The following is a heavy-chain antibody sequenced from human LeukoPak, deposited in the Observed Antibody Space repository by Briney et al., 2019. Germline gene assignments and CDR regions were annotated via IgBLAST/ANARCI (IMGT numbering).Heavy chain of an antibody. CDR2: ISGYSGNT. D-gene: IGHD4-17*01. Sequence: ASVMVSCKASNFTVTGYGISWVRQAPGQGLEWMGWISGYSGNTDYAQKFRGRVTMTTDTSTSTAYIELRSLRSGDTAVYYCARDRTADYYYGMDVWGQGTTVTVSS. J-gene: IGHJ6*02. V-gene: IGHV1-18*01. CDR3: ARDRTADYYYGMDV. CDR1: NFTVTGYG.